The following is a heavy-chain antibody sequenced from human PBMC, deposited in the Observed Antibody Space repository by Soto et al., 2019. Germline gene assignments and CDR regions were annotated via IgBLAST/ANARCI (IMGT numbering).Heavy chain of an antibody. J-gene: IGHJ6*02. CDR3: AKGTVTTWLTYYYYGMDV. D-gene: IGHD4-17*01. Sequence: QVQLVESGGGVVQPGRSLRLSCAASGFTFSSYGTHWVRQAPGKGLEWVAVISYDGSNKYYADSVKGRFTISRDNSKNTLYLQMNSLRAEDTAVYYCAKGTVTTWLTYYYYGMDVWGQGTTVTVSS. V-gene: IGHV3-30*18. CDR1: GFTFSSYG. CDR2: ISYDGSNK.